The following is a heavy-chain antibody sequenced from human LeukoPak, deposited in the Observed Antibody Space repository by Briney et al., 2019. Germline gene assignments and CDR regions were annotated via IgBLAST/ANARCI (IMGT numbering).Heavy chain of an antibody. D-gene: IGHD1-26*01. CDR2: ISRDSTYK. J-gene: IGHJ5*02. CDR3: ARPSSGNYARSES. CDR1: GFAFRTYW. Sequence: GGSLRLSCAASGFAFRTYWMSWVRQAPGKGLEWVSFISRDSTYKYYADSVKGRFTISRDDANNTLYLQMNSLRAEDTAVYYCARPSSGNYARSESWGQGTLVTVSS. V-gene: IGHV3-21*05.